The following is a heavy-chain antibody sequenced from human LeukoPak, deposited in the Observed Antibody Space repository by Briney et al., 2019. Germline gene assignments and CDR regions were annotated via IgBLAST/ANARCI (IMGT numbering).Heavy chain of an antibody. Sequence: GGSLRLSCAASGFPLSSYAMSWVRQAPGKGLEWVSAISGSGDSTYYADSVKGRFTISRDNSKNTLYLQMNSLRAEDTALYYCAKGGLRGGTYNDDFWGQGTLVTVSS. J-gene: IGHJ4*02. CDR2: ISGSGDST. D-gene: IGHD3-16*01. CDR3: AKGGLRGGTYNDDF. V-gene: IGHV3-23*01. CDR1: GFPLSSYA.